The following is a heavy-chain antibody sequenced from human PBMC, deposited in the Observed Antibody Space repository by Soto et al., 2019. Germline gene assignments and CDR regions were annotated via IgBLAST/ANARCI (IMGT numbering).Heavy chain of an antibody. CDR2: ISGDSRYT. CDR1: EFTVSAYY. CDR3: ATGQQVRMADI. Sequence: QVQLLESGGGLVKPGGSLRLSCAASEFTVSAYYMAWIRQAPGKGLEWISYISGDSRYTNYADSVKGRFTISRDNAKNSLYLQMNSLRAXDTAVYFCATGQQVRMADIWGQGTMVTVSS. D-gene: IGHD6-13*01. J-gene: IGHJ3*02. V-gene: IGHV3-11*03.